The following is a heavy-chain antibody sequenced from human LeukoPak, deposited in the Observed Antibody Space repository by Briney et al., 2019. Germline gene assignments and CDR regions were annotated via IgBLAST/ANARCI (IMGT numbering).Heavy chain of an antibody. Sequence: GESLKISCRGSGYSFTSYWIGRGRQMPGKGLEWMGIIYPGDSDTRYSSSFQGQVTISADKSISTGYLQWSSVKASDTAMYYCARRQGYYDSSGCFDYWGQGTLVAVSS. D-gene: IGHD3-22*01. J-gene: IGHJ4*02. V-gene: IGHV5-51*01. CDR1: GYSFTSYW. CDR2: IYPGDSDT. CDR3: ARRQGYYDSSGCFDY.